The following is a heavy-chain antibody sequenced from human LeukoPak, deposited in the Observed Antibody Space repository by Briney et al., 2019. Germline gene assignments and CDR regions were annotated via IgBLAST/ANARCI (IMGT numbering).Heavy chain of an antibody. CDR1: GGSISSGGYY. CDR2: IYYSGST. J-gene: IGHJ4*02. V-gene: IGHV4-31*03. D-gene: IGHD6-13*01. Sequence: PSETLSLTCTVSGGSISSGGYYWSWIRQHPGKGLEWIGYIYYSGSTYYNPSLKSRVTISVDTSKNQFSLKLSSVTAADTAVYYCARGPDRSSSWPYYFDYWGQGTLVTVSS. CDR3: ARGPDRSSSWPYYFDY.